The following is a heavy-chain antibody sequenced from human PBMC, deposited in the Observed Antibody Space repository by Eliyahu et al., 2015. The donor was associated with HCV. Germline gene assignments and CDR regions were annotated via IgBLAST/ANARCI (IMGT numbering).Heavy chain of an antibody. D-gene: IGHD3-10*01. CDR3: ARVSYYYGSGSYSPPNYYYYYGMDV. V-gene: IGHV4-39*07. CDR1: GGSISSSSYY. J-gene: IGHJ6*02. CDR2: IYYSGST. Sequence: QLQLQESGPGLVKPSETLSLTCTVSGGSISSSSYYWGWIRQPPGKGLEWIGSIYYSGSTYYNPSLKSRVTISVDTSKNQFSLKLSSVTAADTAVYYCARVSYYYGSGSYSPPNYYYYYGMDVWGQGTTVTVSS.